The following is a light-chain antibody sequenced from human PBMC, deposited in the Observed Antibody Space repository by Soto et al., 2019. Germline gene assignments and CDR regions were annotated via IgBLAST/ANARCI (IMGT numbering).Light chain of an antibody. CDR3: CTYAGGTTWV. J-gene: IGLJ3*02. V-gene: IGLV2-23*01. CDR1: SSDVGSYKL. CDR2: EGG. Sequence: QSALTQPASVSGSPGQSIAISCTGTSSDVGSYKLVSWYQQHPDKAPKLMIYEGGKRPSGVSDRFSGSKSGNTASLTISGLQAEDEADYYCCTYAGGTTWVFGGGTKLTVL.